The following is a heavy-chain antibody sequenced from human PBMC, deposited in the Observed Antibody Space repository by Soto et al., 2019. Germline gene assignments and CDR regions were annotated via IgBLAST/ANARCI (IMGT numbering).Heavy chain of an antibody. CDR3: ARDNWGFDC. D-gene: IGHD7-27*01. J-gene: IGHJ4*02. CDR1: GFIFRNYA. V-gene: IGHV3-30*04. Sequence: QVELVESGGGVVQPGTSLRLSCAASGFIFRNYAMHWVRQAPGKGLEWVADISYDERNIHYPDSVKGRFTISRDNSKNTLFLQMNNLRAEDTAVYYCARDNWGFDCWGQGTLVTDSS. CDR2: ISYDERNI.